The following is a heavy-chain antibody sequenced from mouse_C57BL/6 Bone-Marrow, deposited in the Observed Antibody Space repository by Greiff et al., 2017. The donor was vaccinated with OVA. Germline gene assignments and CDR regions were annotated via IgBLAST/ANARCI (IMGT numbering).Heavy chain of an antibody. CDR1: GYSFTGYY. V-gene: IGHV1-42*01. Sequence: EVQGVESGPELVKPGASVKISCKASGYSFTGYYMNWVKQSPEKSLEWIGEINPSTGGTTYNRKFKANATLTVAKSSSTAYMQLKSLTSEDSAVYYCARQEINYYGSSSFAYWGQGTLVTVSA. D-gene: IGHD1-1*01. J-gene: IGHJ3*01. CDR2: INPSTGGT. CDR3: ARQEINYYGSSSFAY.